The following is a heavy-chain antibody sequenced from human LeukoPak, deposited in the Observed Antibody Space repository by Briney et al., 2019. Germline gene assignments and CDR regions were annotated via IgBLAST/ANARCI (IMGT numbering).Heavy chain of an antibody. V-gene: IGHV4-38-2*01. J-gene: IGHJ5*02. CDR2: IFQRGYS. CDR3: AGDKETTGNGRPNWFDP. CDR1: GHSISSGYY. D-gene: IGHD1-1*01. Sequence: PSETLSLTCAVSGHSISSGYYWGWIRPPPGKGLQWIGSIFQRGYSYYNPSLKSRVTISVDTSRNQFSLKLSSVTAADTAVYYCAGDKETTGNGRPNWFDPWGQGTLVTVSS.